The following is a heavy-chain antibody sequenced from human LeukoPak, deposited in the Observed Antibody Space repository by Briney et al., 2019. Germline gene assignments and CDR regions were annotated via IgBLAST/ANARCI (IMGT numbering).Heavy chain of an antibody. CDR1: GYTFTGYY. V-gene: IGHV1-2*02. CDR2: INPNSGDT. Sequence: ASVKVSCKASGYTFTGYYMHWVRQAPGQGLEWMGWINPNSGDTSYAQKFQGSVTLTRDMSISTAYMELSRLRSDDTAVYYCARDGDCISTSCYEYFLHWGQGTLVTVSS. D-gene: IGHD2-2*01. CDR3: ARDGDCISTSCYEYFLH. J-gene: IGHJ1*01.